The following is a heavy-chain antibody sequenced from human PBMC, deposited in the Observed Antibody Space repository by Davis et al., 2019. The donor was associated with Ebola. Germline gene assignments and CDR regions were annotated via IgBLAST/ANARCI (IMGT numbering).Heavy chain of an antibody. CDR2: ISAYNDNT. D-gene: IGHD3-10*01. CDR1: GYPLPSYV. CDR3: ARETLLGFGELLGGGGYYFDY. J-gene: IGHJ4*02. Sequence: VSVTVPCKASGYPLPSYVILWVRPALGQGLEWMGWISAYNDNTNYAQKPQGTVTMTTETSTSTAYIELRGLGSDDTAVDYCARETLLGFGELLGGGGYYFDYWGQGTLVTVSS. V-gene: IGHV1-18*01.